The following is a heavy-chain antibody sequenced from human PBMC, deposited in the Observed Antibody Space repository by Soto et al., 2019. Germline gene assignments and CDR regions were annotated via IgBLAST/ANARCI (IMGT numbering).Heavy chain of an antibody. CDR1: LFSISSVGHF. Sequence: SETLSLTCTVPLFSISSVGHFWSWIRQPPGKGLEWIANIYYSRSTYYNPSLRSRVLISVDTSKNQFYLNLSSVTAADTAVVFCARAGTASIYFDSWGQGVMVTVSS. CDR3: ARAGTASIYFDS. J-gene: IGHJ4*02. D-gene: IGHD5-18*01. V-gene: IGHV4-31*03. CDR2: IYYSRST.